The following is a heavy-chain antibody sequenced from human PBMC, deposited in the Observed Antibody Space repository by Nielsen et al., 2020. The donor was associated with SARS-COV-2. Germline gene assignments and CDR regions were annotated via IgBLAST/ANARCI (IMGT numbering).Heavy chain of an antibody. CDR3: AASVITFGGVIGPDY. V-gene: IGHV3-43*01. D-gene: IGHD3-16*02. CDR2: ISWDGGST. Sequence: GESLKISCAASGSTFDDYTMHWVRQAPGKGLEWVSLISWDGGSTYYADSVKGRFTISRDNSKNSLYLQMNSLRTEDTALYYCAASVITFGGVIGPDYWGQGTLVTVSS. CDR1: GSTFDDYT. J-gene: IGHJ4*02.